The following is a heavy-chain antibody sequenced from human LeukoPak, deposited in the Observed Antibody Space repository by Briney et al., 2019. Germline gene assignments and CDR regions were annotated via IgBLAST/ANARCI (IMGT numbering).Heavy chain of an antibody. CDR2: IIPIFGTA. CDR3: ARGEDNWNDVRFDP. CDR1: GGTFSSYA. J-gene: IGHJ5*02. V-gene: IGHV1-69*05. Sequence: SVKVSCKASGGTFSSYAISWVRQAPGQGLEWMGRIIPIFGTANYAQKFQGRVTITTDESTSTAYMELGSLRSEDTAVYYCARGEDNWNDVRFDPWGQGTLVTVSS. D-gene: IGHD1-20*01.